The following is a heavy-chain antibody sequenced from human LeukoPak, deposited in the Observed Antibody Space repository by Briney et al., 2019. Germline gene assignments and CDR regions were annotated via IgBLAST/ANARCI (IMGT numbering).Heavy chain of an antibody. CDR3: ARGGYYDFWSSYYDRYYYYGMDV. D-gene: IGHD3-3*01. CDR2: ISAYNGNT. CDR1: GYTFTSYG. J-gene: IGHJ6*02. V-gene: IGHV1-18*01. Sequence: ASVKVCCKASGYTFTSYGISWVRQAPGQGLEWMGWISAYNGNTNYAQKLQGRVTMTTDTSTSTAYMELRSLRSDDTAVYYCARGGYYDFWSSYYDRYYYYGMDVWGQGTTVTVSS.